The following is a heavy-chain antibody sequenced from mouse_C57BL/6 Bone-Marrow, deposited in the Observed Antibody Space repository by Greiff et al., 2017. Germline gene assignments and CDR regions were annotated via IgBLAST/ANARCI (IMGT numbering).Heavy chain of an antibody. J-gene: IGHJ1*03. D-gene: IGHD1-1*01. CDR3: TAESYLFLLTLWYFDV. CDR2: IDPENGDT. V-gene: IGHV14-4*01. CDR1: GFNIKDDY. Sequence: VQLQQSGAELVRPGASVKLSCTASGFNIKDDYMHWVKQRPEQGLEWIGWIDPENGDTEYASKFQGKATITADTSSNTAYLQLSSLTSEDTAVYYCTAESYLFLLTLWYFDVWGTGTTVTVSS.